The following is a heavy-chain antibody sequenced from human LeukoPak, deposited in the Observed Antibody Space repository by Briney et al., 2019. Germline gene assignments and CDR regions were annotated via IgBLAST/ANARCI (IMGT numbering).Heavy chain of an antibody. J-gene: IGHJ4*02. D-gene: IGHD6-13*01. Sequence: SETLSLTCTVSGGSISSGDYYWSWIRQPPGKGLEWIGYIYYSGSTYYNPSLKSRVTISVDTSKNQFSLKLSSVTAADTAVYHCARDLAAAGTRVFDYWGQGTLVTVSS. V-gene: IGHV4-30-4*01. CDR2: IYYSGST. CDR3: ARDLAAAGTRVFDY. CDR1: GGSISSGDYY.